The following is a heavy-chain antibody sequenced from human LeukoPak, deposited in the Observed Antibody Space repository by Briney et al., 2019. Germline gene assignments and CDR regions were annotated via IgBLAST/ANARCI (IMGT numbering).Heavy chain of an antibody. J-gene: IGHJ4*02. D-gene: IGHD5-18*01. CDR2: ISAYNGNT. CDR1: GDSLSTYG. CDR3: ARDSYTAMVRARPFDY. Sequence: ASVKVSCKASGDSLSTYGISWVRQAPGQGLEWMGWISAYNGNTNYAQKLQGRVTMTTDTSTSTAYMELRSLRSDDTAVYYCARDSYTAMVRARPFDYWGQGTLVTVSS. V-gene: IGHV1-18*01.